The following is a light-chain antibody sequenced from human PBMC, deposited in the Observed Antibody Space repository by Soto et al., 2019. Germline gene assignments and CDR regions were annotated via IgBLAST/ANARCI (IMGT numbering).Light chain of an antibody. CDR3: QQRSNWPPEVT. J-gene: IGKJ3*01. V-gene: IGKV3-11*01. Sequence: EIVLTQSPDTLSLSPGERATLSCRASQSVGSSLAWYQQKPGQAPRLLIYDASNRATGIPARFSGSGSGTDLTLTISSLAPEDFAVYYCQQRSNWPPEVTFGPGTKVDIK. CDR1: QSVGSS. CDR2: DAS.